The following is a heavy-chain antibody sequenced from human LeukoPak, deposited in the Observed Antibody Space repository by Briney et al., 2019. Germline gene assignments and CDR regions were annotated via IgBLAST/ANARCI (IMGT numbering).Heavy chain of an antibody. V-gene: IGHV1-2*02. CDR3: AKPPFLPAAMRLRMGYYFDY. Sequence: ASVKVSCKASGYTFTGYYMHWVRQAPGQGLEWMGWINPNSGGTNYAQKFQGRVTMTRDTSISTAYMELSSLRAEDTAVYYCAKPPFLPAAMRLRMGYYFDYWGQGTLVTVSS. CDR2: INPNSGGT. D-gene: IGHD2-2*01. J-gene: IGHJ4*02. CDR1: GYTFTGYY.